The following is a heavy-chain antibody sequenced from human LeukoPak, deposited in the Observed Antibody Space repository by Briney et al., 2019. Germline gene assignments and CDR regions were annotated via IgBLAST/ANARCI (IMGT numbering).Heavy chain of an antibody. V-gene: IGHV1-24*01. CDR1: GYTLTAFS. Sequence: ASVKVSCKVSGYTLTAFSMHWVRQAPGKGLECMGGFDSENGETIYAQKFQGRVTMTEDTSIDTAYMELSSLRSEDTALYYCTSLLADLQGYYFDYWGQGTLVTVSS. J-gene: IGHJ4*02. D-gene: IGHD6-19*01. CDR2: FDSENGET. CDR3: TSLLADLQGYYFDY.